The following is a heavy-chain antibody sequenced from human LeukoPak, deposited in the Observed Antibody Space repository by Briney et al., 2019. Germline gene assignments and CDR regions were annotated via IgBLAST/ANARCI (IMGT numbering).Heavy chain of an antibody. J-gene: IGHJ6*03. D-gene: IGHD3-22*01. CDR2: ISGSGGST. CDR3: AKSRENSYYYDSSGYYRRYYYYYMDV. CDR1: GFIFSNYA. Sequence: PGGSLRLSCATSGFIFSNYAVNWVRQAPGKGLEWVSAISGSGGSTYYADSVKGRFTISRDNSKNTLYLQMNSLRAEDTAVYYCAKSRENSYYYDSSGYYRRYYYYYMDVWGKGTTVTVSS. V-gene: IGHV3-23*01.